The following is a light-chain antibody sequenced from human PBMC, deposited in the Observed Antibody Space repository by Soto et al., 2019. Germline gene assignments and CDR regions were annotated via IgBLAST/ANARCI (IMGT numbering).Light chain of an antibody. CDR3: QVRDVWPT. J-gene: IGKJ1*01. V-gene: IGKV3-11*01. CDR1: QSVSTS. CDR2: DAS. Sequence: IVLTQSPATLSLSPGERAALSCRASQSVSTSLAWYQHKPGQAPRLIIYDASKRAPGTPARFSGSGSGTDFTLTISSPEPEDFAVYYCQVRDVWPTFGQGTKV.